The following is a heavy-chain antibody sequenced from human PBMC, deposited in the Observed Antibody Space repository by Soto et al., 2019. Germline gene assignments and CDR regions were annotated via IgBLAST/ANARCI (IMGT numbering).Heavy chain of an antibody. CDR2: INPNSGGT. D-gene: IGHD1-26*01. J-gene: IGHJ3*02. CDR3: ARVNPHSGSGGMDAFDI. V-gene: IGHV1-2*04. Sequence: QVQLVQSGAEVKKPGASVKVSCKASGYTFTGYYMHWVRQAPGQGLEWMGWINPNSGGTNYAQKFQGWVTMTRDTSISTAYMELSRLRSDDTAVYYCARVNPHSGSGGMDAFDIWGQGTMVTVSS. CDR1: GYTFTGYY.